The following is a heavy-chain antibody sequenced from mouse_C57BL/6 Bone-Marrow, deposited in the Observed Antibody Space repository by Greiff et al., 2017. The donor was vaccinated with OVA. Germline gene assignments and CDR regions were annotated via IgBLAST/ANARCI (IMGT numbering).Heavy chain of an antibody. Sequence: VQLKQSGPGLVKPSQSLSLTCSVTGYSITSGYYWNWIRQFPGNKLEWMGYISYDGSNNYNPSLKNRISITRDTSKNQFFLKLNSVTTEDTATYYWASDYYGSPYWYFDVWGTGTTVTVSS. J-gene: IGHJ1*03. CDR1: GYSITSGYY. CDR3: ASDYYGSPYWYFDV. CDR2: ISYDGSN. D-gene: IGHD1-1*01. V-gene: IGHV3-6*01.